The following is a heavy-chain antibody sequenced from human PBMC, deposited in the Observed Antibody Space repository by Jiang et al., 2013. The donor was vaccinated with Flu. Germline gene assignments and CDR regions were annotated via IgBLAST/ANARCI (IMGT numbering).Heavy chain of an antibody. D-gene: IGHD3-9*01. V-gene: IGHV1-3*01. CDR1: GYTFTSNA. CDR2: INVGNGNT. J-gene: IGHJ4*02. CDR3: ARRTNRYFED. Sequence: EVKQPGASVKVCCKASGYTFTSNAIHWVRQAPGQRLEWMGWINVGNGNTKYSQKFQGRVTITRDTSASTAYMELSSLRSEDTAVYYCARRTNRYFEDWGQGTLVTVSS.